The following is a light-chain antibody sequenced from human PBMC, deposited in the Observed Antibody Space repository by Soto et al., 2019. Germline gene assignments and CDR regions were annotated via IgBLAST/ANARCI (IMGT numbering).Light chain of an antibody. CDR1: SSDVGGYNY. CDR2: DVS. Sequence: QSVLTQPASVSGSPGQSITISCTGTSSDVGGYNYVSWYQHHPGKAPKLLIYDVSNRPSGISNRFPGSKSDNTASLTISGLQPEDEADYYCSSYTTSNTRQIVCGTGTKVTVL. V-gene: IGLV2-14*03. CDR3: SSYTTSNTRQIV. J-gene: IGLJ1*01.